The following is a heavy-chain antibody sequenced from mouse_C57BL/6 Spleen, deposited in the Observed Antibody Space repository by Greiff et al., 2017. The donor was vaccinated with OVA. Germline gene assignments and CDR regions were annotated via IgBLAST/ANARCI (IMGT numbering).Heavy chain of an antibody. J-gene: IGHJ4*01. CDR2: ISYDGSN. CDR3: ARSRDYGGAMDY. Sequence: EVQLVESGPGLVKPSQSLSLTCSVTGYSITSGYYWNWIRQFPGNKLEWMGYISYDGSNNYNPSLKNRISITRDTSKNQFFLKLNSVTTEDTATYYCARSRDYGGAMDYWGQGTSVTVSS. CDR1: GYSITSGYY. V-gene: IGHV3-6*01. D-gene: IGHD2-4*01.